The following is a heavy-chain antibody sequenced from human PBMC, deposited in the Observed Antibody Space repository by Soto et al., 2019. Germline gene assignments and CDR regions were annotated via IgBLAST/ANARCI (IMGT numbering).Heavy chain of an antibody. CDR3: AGDGSAVAGTYYFDY. D-gene: IGHD6-19*01. V-gene: IGHV1-18*01. J-gene: IGHJ4*02. CDR1: GNTFSSYG. Sequence: QVQLVQSGAEVKKPGASVKVSCKASGNTFSSYGISWVRQAPGQGLEWMGWISTYNGNTNYAQKLQGRVTMTTDTSTSTAYMELRGLRSDDTAVYYCAGDGSAVAGTYYFDYWGQGTLVTVSS. CDR2: ISTYNGNT.